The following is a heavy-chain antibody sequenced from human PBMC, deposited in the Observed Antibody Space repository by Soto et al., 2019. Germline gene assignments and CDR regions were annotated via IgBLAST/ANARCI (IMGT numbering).Heavy chain of an antibody. CDR1: GFIFDDYA. J-gene: IGHJ6*02. CDR3: AKDNPPDTLRIGVYYYGMDV. Sequence: HPGGSLRLSCAASGFIFDDYAMHWVRQAPGKGLEWFSVISWSSGAISYADSVKGRFTISRDNARNSLYLQMNSLRAEDTALYYCAKDNPPDTLRIGVYYYGMDVWGRGT. V-gene: IGHV3-9*01. D-gene: IGHD4-17*01. CDR2: ISWSSGAI.